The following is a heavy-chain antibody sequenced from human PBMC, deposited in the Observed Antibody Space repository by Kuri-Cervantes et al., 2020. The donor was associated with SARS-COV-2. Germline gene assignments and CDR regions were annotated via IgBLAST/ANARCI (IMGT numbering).Heavy chain of an antibody. CDR3: AKSNPHSDYYFDH. CDR2: IRYDGHSE. Sequence: GESLKISCAPSGFTFRNYGMHWVRLAPGKGLEWMAFIRYDGHSEDYADSVKGRFTVSRDNSKNTLYLQMNSLTTEDTAVYYCAKSNPHSDYYFDHWGQGTLVTVSS. J-gene: IGHJ4*02. V-gene: IGHV3-30*02. CDR1: GFTFRNYG. D-gene: IGHD3-3*01.